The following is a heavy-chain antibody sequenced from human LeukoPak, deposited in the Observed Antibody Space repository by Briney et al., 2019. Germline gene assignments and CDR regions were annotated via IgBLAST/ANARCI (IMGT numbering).Heavy chain of an antibody. Sequence: GGSLRLSCAASGFTVSSNYMSWVRQAPGKGLEWVSVIYSGGSTYYADSVKGRFTISRDNPKNTLYLQMNSLRAEDTAVYYCVSIGSSRREGYWGQGTLVTVSS. CDR1: GFTVSSNY. V-gene: IGHV3-66*02. J-gene: IGHJ4*02. CDR2: IYSGGST. D-gene: IGHD6-6*01. CDR3: VSIGSSRREGY.